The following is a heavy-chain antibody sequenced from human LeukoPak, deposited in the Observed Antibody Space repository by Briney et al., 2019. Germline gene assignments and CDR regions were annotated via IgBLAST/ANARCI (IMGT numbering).Heavy chain of an antibody. J-gene: IGHJ4*02. V-gene: IGHV4-39*07. D-gene: IGHD1-26*01. CDR3: GRGATTSLGGYYFDY. CDR2: IYYSGST. CDR1: GGSFSSSSYS. Sequence: SETLSLTCTVSGGSFSSSSYSWGWIRQPPGKGLEWIGSIYYSGSTYYKPSLKSRVTISVDTSKNQFSLKLSSVTAADTAVYYCGRGATTSLGGYYFDYWGQGTLVTVSS.